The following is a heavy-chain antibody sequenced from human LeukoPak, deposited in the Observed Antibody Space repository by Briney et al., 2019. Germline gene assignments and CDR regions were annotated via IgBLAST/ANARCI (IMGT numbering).Heavy chain of an antibody. CDR3: AREYALYDIYYYYGMDV. CDR1: GFTFSSYA. V-gene: IGHV3-30-3*01. D-gene: IGHD2-8*01. CDR2: ISYDGSNK. J-gene: IGHJ6*02. Sequence: GGSLRLSCAASGFTFSSYAMHWVRQAPDKGLEWVAVISYDGSNKYYADSVRGRFTISRDTSKNTLYLQMNNLRAEDTAVYYCAREYALYDIYYYYGMDVWGQGTTVTVSS.